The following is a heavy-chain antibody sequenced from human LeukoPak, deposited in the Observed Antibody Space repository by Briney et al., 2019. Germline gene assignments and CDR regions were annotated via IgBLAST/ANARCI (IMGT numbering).Heavy chain of an antibody. CDR1: GYTFTSYG. D-gene: IGHD1-26*01. V-gene: IGHV1-18*01. CDR3: ASVVGATILDY. Sequence: ASVKVSCKASGYTFTSYGISWVRQAPGQGLEWMGWISAYNGNTKYAQKFQGRVTMTTDTSTSTAYMELRGLRSDDTAVYYCASVVGATILDYWGQGTLVTVSS. J-gene: IGHJ4*02. CDR2: ISAYNGNT.